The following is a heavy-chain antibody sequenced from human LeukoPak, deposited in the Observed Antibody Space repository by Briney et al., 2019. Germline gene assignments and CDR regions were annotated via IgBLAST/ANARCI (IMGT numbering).Heavy chain of an antibody. CDR1: GGSISSYY. J-gene: IGHJ4*02. Sequence: PSETLSLTCTVSGGSISSYYWSWIRQPAGKGLEWIGRIYTSGSTNYNPSLKSRVTTSVDTSKNQFSLKLSSVTAADTAVYYCARDSLVGAYYYFDFWGQGTLVTVSS. CDR3: ARDSLVGAYYYFDF. D-gene: IGHD1-26*01. V-gene: IGHV4-4*07. CDR2: IYTSGST.